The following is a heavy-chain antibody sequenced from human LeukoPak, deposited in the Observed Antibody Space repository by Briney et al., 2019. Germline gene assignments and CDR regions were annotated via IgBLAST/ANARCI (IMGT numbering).Heavy chain of an antibody. Sequence: PGGTLILPCEAAGFSVRSYAMSWVRPDPGKGLEWVSAISGSGGSTYYADSVKGRFTISRDNSKNTLYLQMNSLRAEDTAVYYCAKDLRHCSSTSCYPTVSDYWGQGTLVTVSS. CDR2: ISGSGGST. CDR1: GFSVRSYA. V-gene: IGHV3-23*01. CDR3: AKDLRHCSSTSCYPTVSDY. D-gene: IGHD2-2*01. J-gene: IGHJ4*02.